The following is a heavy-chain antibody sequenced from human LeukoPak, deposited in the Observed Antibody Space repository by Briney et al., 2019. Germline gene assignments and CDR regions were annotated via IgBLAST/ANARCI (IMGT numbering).Heavy chain of an antibody. CDR2: NYNGDST. Sequence: PGGSLRLSCAASGFTVSRNYMSWVRQAPGKGLEWVSAVNYNGDSTYYADSVKGRFTISRDNSKNTLYLQMNTLRAEDTAIYYCAKEQWLVWGQGTLVTVSS. D-gene: IGHD6-19*01. CDR1: GFTVSRNY. V-gene: IGHV3-53*01. CDR3: AKEQWLV. J-gene: IGHJ4*02.